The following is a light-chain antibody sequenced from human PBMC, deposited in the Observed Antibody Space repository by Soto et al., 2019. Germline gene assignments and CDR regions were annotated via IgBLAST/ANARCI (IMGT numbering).Light chain of an antibody. CDR3: SSYSISTAYL. CDR1: SSDVGGYDY. V-gene: IGLV2-14*01. Sequence: QSVRTQPGSVSGSPGQSITISCTGTSSDVGGYDYVSWYQLHPGKAPKLMVFEVNNRPSGVSYRFSGSKSGNTASLTISGLQAEDEADYFCSSYSISTAYLFGTGTKVTVL. CDR2: EVN. J-gene: IGLJ1*01.